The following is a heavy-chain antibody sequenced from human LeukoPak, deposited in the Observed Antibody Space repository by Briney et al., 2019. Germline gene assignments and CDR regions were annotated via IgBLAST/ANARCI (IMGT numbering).Heavy chain of an antibody. J-gene: IGHJ2*01. V-gene: IGHV4-39*01. CDR2: IYYSGST. CDR1: GGSISSRSYC. D-gene: IGHD3-22*01. Sequence: SETLSLTCSVSGGSISSRSYCWGWIRQPPGKGLEWIGSIYYSGSTYHNPSLKSRVTISVDTSKNQFSLKLSSVTAADTAMYYRARSFYFDSSGTYWYFDLWGRGILVTVSS. CDR3: ARSFYFDSSGTYWYFDL.